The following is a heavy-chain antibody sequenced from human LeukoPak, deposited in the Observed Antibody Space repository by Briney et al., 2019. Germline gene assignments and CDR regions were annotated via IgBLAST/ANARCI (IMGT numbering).Heavy chain of an antibody. D-gene: IGHD6-13*01. V-gene: IGHV4-61*02. CDR1: GGSISSGSYY. CDR2: IYTSGST. CDR3: ARDRWVSYMDV. Sequence: SQTLSLTCTVSGGSISSGSYYWSWIRQPAGKGLVWIVRIYTSGSTNYNPSLKSRVTISVDTSKNQFSLKLSSVSAADTAVYYCARDRWVSYMDVWGKGTAVTVSS. J-gene: IGHJ6*03.